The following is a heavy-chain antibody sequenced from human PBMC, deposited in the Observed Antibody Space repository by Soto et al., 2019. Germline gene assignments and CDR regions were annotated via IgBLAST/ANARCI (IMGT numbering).Heavy chain of an antibody. CDR1: GFIVISNY. D-gene: IGHD2-15*01. J-gene: IGHJ6*02. V-gene: IGHV3-53*01. Sequence: GSLRFSCAASGFIVISNYIGCVLQSPGKGLEWVSIIYSGGSTYYADSVKGRFTISRDNSKNTVYLQMNSLRAEDTAVYYCARDCSGGSCTSGYFNYYGMDVWGQGTTVTVSS. CDR3: ARDCSGGSCTSGYFNYYGMDV. CDR2: IYSGGST.